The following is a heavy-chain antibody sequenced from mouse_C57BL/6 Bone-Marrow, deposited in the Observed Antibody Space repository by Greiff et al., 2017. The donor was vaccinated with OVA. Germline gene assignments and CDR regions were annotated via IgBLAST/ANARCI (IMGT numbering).Heavy chain of an antibody. CDR1: GFNIKDYY. Sequence: EVKLQESGAELVRPGASVKLSCTASGFNIKDYYMHWVKQRPEQGLEWIGRIDPEDGDTEYAPKFQGKATMTADTSSNTAYLQLSSLTSEDTAVYYCTARQLRLHAMDYWGQGTSVTVSS. D-gene: IGHD3-2*02. J-gene: IGHJ4*01. CDR3: TARQLRLHAMDY. CDR2: IDPEDGDT. V-gene: IGHV14-1*01.